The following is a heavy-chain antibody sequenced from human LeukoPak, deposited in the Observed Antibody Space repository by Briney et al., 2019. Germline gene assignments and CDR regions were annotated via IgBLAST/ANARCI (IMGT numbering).Heavy chain of an antibody. CDR3: ARAAFRQQLVPGY. J-gene: IGHJ4*02. CDR2: IIPIFGTA. Sequence: GASVKVSCKASGGTFSSYAISWVRQAPGQGLEWMGGIIPIFGTANYAQKFQGRVTITADKSTSTAYMELSSLRSEDTAVYYCARAAFRQQLVPGYWGQGTLVTVSS. V-gene: IGHV1-69*06. D-gene: IGHD6-13*01. CDR1: GGTFSSYA.